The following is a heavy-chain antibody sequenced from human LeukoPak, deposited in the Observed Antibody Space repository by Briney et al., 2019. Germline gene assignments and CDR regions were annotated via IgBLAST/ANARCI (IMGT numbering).Heavy chain of an antibody. CDR1: GGSISSGSYY. CDR2: IYTSGST. CDR3: ARDPTTEYDSSGYYYGNY. J-gene: IGHJ4*02. Sequence: SETLSLTCTVSGGSISSGSYYWSWIRQPAGKGLEWIGRIYTSGSTNYNPSLKSRVTISVGTSKNQFSLKLSSVTAADTAVYYCARDPTTEYDSSGYYYGNYWGQGTLVTVSS. V-gene: IGHV4-61*02. D-gene: IGHD3-22*01.